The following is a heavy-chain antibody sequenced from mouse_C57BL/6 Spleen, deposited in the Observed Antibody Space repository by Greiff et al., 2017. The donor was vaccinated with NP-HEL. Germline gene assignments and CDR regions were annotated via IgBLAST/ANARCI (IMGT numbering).Heavy chain of an antibody. CDR1: GFNIKDDY. D-gene: IGHD1-1*01. CDR2: IDPENGDT. Sequence: VQLQQSGAELVRPGASVKLSCTASGFNIKDDYMHWVKQRPEQGLEWIGWIDPENGDTEYASKFQGKATITADTSSNTAYLQLSSLTSEDTAVYYCILITTVVDYWGQGTTLTVSS. CDR3: ILITTVVDY. V-gene: IGHV14-4*01. J-gene: IGHJ2*01.